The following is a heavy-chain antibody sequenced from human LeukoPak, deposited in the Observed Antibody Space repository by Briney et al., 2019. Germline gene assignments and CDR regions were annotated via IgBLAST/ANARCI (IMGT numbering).Heavy chain of an antibody. CDR2: ISSSSSYI. J-gene: IGHJ6*02. CDR1: GFTFSSYN. V-gene: IGHV3-21*01. Sequence: GGSLRLSCAASGFTFSSYNMNWVRQAPGKGLEWVSSISSSSSYIYYADSVKGRFTISRDNAKSSLYLQMNSLRAEDTAVYYCALLADYYYYGMDVWGQGTTVTVSS. CDR3: ALLADYYYYGMDV.